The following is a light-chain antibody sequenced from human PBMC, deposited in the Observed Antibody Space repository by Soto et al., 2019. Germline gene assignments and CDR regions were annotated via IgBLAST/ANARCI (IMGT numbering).Light chain of an antibody. Sequence: QSVLTQPASVSGSPGQSITLSCTGTSSDVGVYDYVSWYQQHPGKAPKLIFYDVSNRPSGVSDRFSGSKSGNTASLTISGLQAEDAADYYCSSYTSSITLVVFGSGTKVTVL. V-gene: IGLV2-14*03. CDR2: DVS. CDR3: SSYTSSITLVV. J-gene: IGLJ1*01. CDR1: SSDVGVYDY.